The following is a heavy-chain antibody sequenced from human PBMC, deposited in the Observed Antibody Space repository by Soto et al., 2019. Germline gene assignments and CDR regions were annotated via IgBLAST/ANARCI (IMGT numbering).Heavy chain of an antibody. J-gene: IGHJ1*01. Sequence: GESLKISCKGSGYSFTSYWIGWVRQMPGKGLEWMGIIYPGDSDTRYSPSFQGQVTISADKSISTAYLQWSSLKASDTAMYYCARPPAPYGDSEYFQHWGQGTLVTVSS. CDR2: IYPGDSDT. D-gene: IGHD4-17*01. CDR1: GYSFTSYW. V-gene: IGHV5-51*01. CDR3: ARPPAPYGDSEYFQH.